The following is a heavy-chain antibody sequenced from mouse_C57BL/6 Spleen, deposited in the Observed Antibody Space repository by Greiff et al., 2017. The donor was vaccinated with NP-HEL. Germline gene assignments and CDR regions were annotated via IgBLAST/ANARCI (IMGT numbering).Heavy chain of an antibody. D-gene: IGHD3-1*01. CDR2: ISYDGSN. CDR1: GYSITSGYY. Sequence: EVKLQESGPGLVKPSQSLSLTCSVTGYSITSGYYWNWIRQFPGNKLEWMGYISYDGSNNYNPSLKNRISITRDTSKNQFFLKLNSVTTEDTATYYCARGGGYNYFDYWGQGTTLTVSS. V-gene: IGHV3-6*01. J-gene: IGHJ2*01. CDR3: ARGGGYNYFDY.